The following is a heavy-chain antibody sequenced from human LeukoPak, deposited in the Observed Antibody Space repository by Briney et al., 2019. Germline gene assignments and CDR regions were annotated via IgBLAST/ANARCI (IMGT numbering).Heavy chain of an antibody. CDR2: ISGSGGST. V-gene: IGHV3-23*01. D-gene: IGHD6-19*01. CDR3: AKASSGWFSDGMDV. J-gene: IGHJ6*02. CDR1: GFTFSSYA. Sequence: GGSLRLSCAASGFTFSSYAMSWVRQAPGKGLKWVSAISGSGGSTYYAESVKGRFTISRDNSKNTLYLQMNSLRAEDTAVYYCAKASSGWFSDGMDVWGQGTTVTVSS.